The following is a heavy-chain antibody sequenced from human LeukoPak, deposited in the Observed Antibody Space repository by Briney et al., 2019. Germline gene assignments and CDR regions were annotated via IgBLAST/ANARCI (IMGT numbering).Heavy chain of an antibody. CDR1: GYTFTGYY. CDR3: ARVCPTYAFDI. V-gene: IGHV1-2*02. J-gene: IGHJ3*02. Sequence: ASVKVSCKASGYTFTGYYMHWVRQAPGQGLEWMGWINPNSGGTDYAQKFQGRVTMTRDTSISTAYMELSRLRSDDTAVYYCARVCPTYAFDIWGQGTMVAVSS. CDR2: INPNSGGT.